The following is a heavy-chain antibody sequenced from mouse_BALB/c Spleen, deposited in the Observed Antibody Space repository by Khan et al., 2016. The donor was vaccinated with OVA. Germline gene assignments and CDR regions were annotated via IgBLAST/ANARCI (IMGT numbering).Heavy chain of an antibody. CDR2: IWSDGRT. CDR1: GFSLTSDA. J-gene: IGHJ4*01. Sequence: QVQLKESGPDLVAPSQSLSITCTVSGFSLTSDAIHWVRQPPGKGLEWLVVIWSDGRTTYNSALKSRLSISKDNFKSQVFLKINMLQTDDTAVYYGARHQFPRAMDSWGQGTSVTVSS. CDR3: ARHQFPRAMDS. V-gene: IGHV2-6-2*01.